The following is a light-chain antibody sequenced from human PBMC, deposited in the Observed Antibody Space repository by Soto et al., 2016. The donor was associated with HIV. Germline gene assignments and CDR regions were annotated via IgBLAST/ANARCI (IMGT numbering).Light chain of an antibody. CDR2: GKN. Sequence: SSELTQDPAVSVALGQTVRITCQGDSLRSYYASWYQQKPGQAPVLVIYGKNNRPSGIPDRFSGSSSGNTASLTITGAQAEDEADYYCNSRDSSGNQAVFGGGTQADRPR. V-gene: IGLV3-19*01. CDR1: SLRSYY. CDR3: NSRDSSGNQAV. J-gene: IGLJ7*01.